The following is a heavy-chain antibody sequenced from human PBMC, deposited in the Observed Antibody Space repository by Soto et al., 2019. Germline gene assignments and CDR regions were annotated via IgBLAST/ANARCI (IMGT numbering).Heavy chain of an antibody. CDR3: AKASSGGIILDY. Sequence: EVQLVESGGGLVQPGRTLRLSCAASGFTFDDYAMHWVRQAPGKGLEWVSGISWNSGSIGYADSVKGRFTISRDNAKNSLYLQMNSLRAEDTALYYCAKASSGGIILDYWGQGTLVTVSS. V-gene: IGHV3-9*01. D-gene: IGHD2-15*01. J-gene: IGHJ4*02. CDR2: ISWNSGSI. CDR1: GFTFDDYA.